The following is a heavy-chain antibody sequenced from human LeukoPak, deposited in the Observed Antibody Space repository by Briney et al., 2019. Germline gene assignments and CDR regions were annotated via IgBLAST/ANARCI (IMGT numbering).Heavy chain of an antibody. D-gene: IGHD4-17*01. CDR2: IYRSGST. J-gene: IGHJ6*03. CDR3: ARGTYGYYMDV. Sequence: SETLSLTCSGSTYSISNRLYWGWLRQPPGKGLEWIGSIYRSGSTFYNPSLKSRVTISLDTSKNQFSLKLSSVTAADTAVYFCARGTYGYYMDVWGKGTTATVSS. V-gene: IGHV4-38-2*02. CDR1: TYSISNRLY.